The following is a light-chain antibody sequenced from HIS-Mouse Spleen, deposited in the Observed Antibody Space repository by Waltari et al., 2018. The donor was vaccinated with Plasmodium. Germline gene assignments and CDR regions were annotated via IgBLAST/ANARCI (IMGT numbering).Light chain of an antibody. CDR3: QQRSNWPRVLT. CDR2: DAS. CDR1: QSVSSY. Sequence: EIVLTQSPDTLSLSPGERATLSCRASQSVSSYLAWYQQKQGKAPRLLIYDASNRATGIPARFSGSGAGTDFTLTISSLEPEDVAVDYCQQRSNWPRVLTFGGGTKVEIK. J-gene: IGKJ4*01. V-gene: IGKV3-11*01.